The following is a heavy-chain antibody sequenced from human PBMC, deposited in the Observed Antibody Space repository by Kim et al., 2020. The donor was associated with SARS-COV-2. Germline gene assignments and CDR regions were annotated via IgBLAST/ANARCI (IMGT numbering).Heavy chain of an antibody. CDR3: ARDRILTAMVNYYYGMDV. Sequence: SETLSLTRTVSGGSISSSSYYWGWIRQPPGKGLEWIGSIYYSGSTYYNPSLKSRVTISVDTSKNQFSLKLSSVTAADTAVYYCARDRILTAMVNYYYGMDVWGQGTTVTVSS. CDR2: IYYSGST. D-gene: IGHD5-18*01. V-gene: IGHV4-39*07. CDR1: GGSISSSSYY. J-gene: IGHJ6*02.